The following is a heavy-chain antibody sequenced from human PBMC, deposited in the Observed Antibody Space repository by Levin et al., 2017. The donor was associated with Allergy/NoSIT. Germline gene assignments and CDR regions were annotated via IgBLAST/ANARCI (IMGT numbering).Heavy chain of an antibody. CDR3: ATAVPRTWWPRSGVNGVDV. V-gene: IGHV3-30-3*01. J-gene: IGHJ6*02. CDR1: GFTFSTYA. D-gene: IGHD2-15*01. CDR2: ISFDGNNK. Sequence: GGSLRLSCAASGFTFSTYAIHWVRQAPGKGLEWVGFISFDGNNKYYVDSVKGRFTISRDNSKNTLYLQMNSLRPEDTAVYYCATAVPRTWWPRSGVNGVDVWGQGTTVTVSS.